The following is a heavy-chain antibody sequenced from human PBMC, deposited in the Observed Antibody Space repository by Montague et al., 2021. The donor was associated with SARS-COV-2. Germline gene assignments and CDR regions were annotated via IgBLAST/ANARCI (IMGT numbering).Heavy chain of an antibody. CDR2: IDWDDDK. D-gene: IGHD3-9*01. J-gene: IGHJ6*02. CDR1: GFSLSTSGMC. V-gene: IGHV2-70*01. CDR3: ARTHYDILTGSGYYGMDV. Sequence: PALVKPTQTLTLTCTFSGFSLSTSGMCVSWIRQPPGKALEWLALIDWDDDKYYSTSLKTRLTISKDTSKNQVVLTMTNMDPVNTATYYCARTHYDILTGSGYYGMDVWGQGTTVTVSS.